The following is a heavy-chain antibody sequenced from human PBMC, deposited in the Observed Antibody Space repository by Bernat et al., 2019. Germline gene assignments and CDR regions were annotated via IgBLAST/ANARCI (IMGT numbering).Heavy chain of an antibody. J-gene: IGHJ5*02. CDR3: AGDTNMVLSP. V-gene: IGHV3-30-3*01. CDR1: GFTFSNYG. Sequence: QVQLVESGGGVVQPGRSLRLSCAASGFTFSNYGMHWVRQAPSKGLEWVAVISHDETYKYYADSVKGRFTISRDNSKNTLSLQMNSLRVEDTAVYYCAGDTNMVLSPWGQGTLVTVSS. CDR2: ISHDETYK. D-gene: IGHD3-10*01.